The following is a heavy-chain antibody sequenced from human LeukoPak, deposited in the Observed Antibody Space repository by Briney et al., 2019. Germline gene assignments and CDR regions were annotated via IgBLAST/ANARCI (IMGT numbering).Heavy chain of an antibody. J-gene: IGHJ4*02. D-gene: IGHD3-3*01. V-gene: IGHV1-46*01. CDR1: GYTFTSYY. Sequence: ASVKVSCKASGYTFTSYYIHWVRQAPGQGLEWMGGIIPIFGTANYAQKFQGRVTMTRDTSTSTVYMELSSLRSEDTAVYYCARVWRGDLDYWGQGTLVTVSS. CDR3: ARVWRGDLDY. CDR2: IIPIFGTA.